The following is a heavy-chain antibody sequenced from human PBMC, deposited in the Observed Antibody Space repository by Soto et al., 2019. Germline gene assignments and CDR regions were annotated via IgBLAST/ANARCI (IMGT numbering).Heavy chain of an antibody. J-gene: IGHJ4*02. CDR2: IHNSGST. V-gene: IGHV4-31*03. Sequence: QVQLQESGPGLVMPSQTLSLTCTVSGGSISSGGSYWSWIRQHPGRGLEWLGYIHNSGSTYYNPSLKSRLTISVDTSKNQFSLRLNSVTAADTAVYYCARDSTLTSLIGVDYWGQGALVTVAS. CDR3: ARDSTLTSLIGVDY. CDR1: GGSISSGGSY. D-gene: IGHD4-17*01.